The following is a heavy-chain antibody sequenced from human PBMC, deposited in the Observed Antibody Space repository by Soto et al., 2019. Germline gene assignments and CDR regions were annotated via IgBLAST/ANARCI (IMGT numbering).Heavy chain of an antibody. CDR3: AGPATYSSSSGFDY. D-gene: IGHD6-6*01. CDR1: VYTFTSYD. CDR2: MNPNSGNT. V-gene: IGHV1-8*01. Sequence: QVQLVQSGAEVKKPGASVKVSCKASVYTFTSYDINWVRQATGQGLEWMGWMNPNSGNTGYAQKFQGRVTMTRNTSISTAYMELSSLRSEDTAVYYCAGPATYSSSSGFDYWGQGTLVTVSS. J-gene: IGHJ4*02.